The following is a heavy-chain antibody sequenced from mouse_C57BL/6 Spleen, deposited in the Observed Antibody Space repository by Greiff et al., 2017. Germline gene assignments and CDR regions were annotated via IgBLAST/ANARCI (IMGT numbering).Heavy chain of an antibody. J-gene: IGHJ4*01. CDR2: ISYDGSN. V-gene: IGHV3-6*01. Sequence: EVKLQESGPGLVKPSQSLSLTCSVTGYSITSGYYWNWIRQFPGNKLEWMGYISYDGSNNYNPSLKNRISLTPDTSKNQFFLKLNSVTTEETATNYCARDHDYDAMDNWGQGASVTVSS. CDR3: ARDHDYDAMDN. CDR1: GYSITSGYY.